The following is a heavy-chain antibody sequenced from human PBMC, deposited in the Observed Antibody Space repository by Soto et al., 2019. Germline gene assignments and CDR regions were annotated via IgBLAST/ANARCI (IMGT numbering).Heavy chain of an antibody. J-gene: IGHJ6*04. D-gene: IGHD3-16*01. V-gene: IGHV3-13*01. Sequence: EVQLVESGGGLVQPGGSLRLSCAASGFTFSSYDMHWVRQATGKGLEWVSAIGTAGDTYYQGSVKGRFTVSRENAKNSLDLQMNSLRDGDTAVYYCARGWGRGWFVWGNGTTVTVSS. CDR3: ARGWGRGWFV. CDR1: GFTFSSYD. CDR2: IGTAGDT.